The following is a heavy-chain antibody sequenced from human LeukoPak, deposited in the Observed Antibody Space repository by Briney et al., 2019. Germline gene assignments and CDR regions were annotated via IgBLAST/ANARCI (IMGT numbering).Heavy chain of an antibody. CDR3: ARGGGGEMATIKVPFDY. Sequence: PSETLSLTCAVSGGSISGSNWWSWVRQPPGKGLEWIGEIYHSGSTNYNPSLKSRVTISVDKSKNQFSLKLSSVTAADTAVYYCARGGGGEMATIKVPFDYWGQGTLVTVSS. V-gene: IGHV4-4*02. D-gene: IGHD5-24*01. CDR1: GGSISGSNW. CDR2: IYHSGST. J-gene: IGHJ4*02.